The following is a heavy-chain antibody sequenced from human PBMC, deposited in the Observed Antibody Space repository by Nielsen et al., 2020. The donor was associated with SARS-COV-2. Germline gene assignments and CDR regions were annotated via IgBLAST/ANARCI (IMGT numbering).Heavy chain of an antibody. CDR3: AKDQDRSSGYYGVDY. D-gene: IGHD3-22*01. V-gene: IGHV3-30*02. CDR2: IWYDGSNK. CDR1: GFTFSSYG. J-gene: IGHJ4*02. Sequence: GESLKISCAASGFTFSSYGMHWVRQAPGKELEWVAVIWYDGSNKYYADSVKGRFTISRDNSKNTLYLQMNSLRAEDTAVYYCAKDQDRSSGYYGVDYWGQETLVTVSS.